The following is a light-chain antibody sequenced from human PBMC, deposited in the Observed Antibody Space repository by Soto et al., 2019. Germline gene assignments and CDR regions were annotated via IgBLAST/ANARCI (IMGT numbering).Light chain of an antibody. J-gene: IGLJ2*01. Sequence: QSALTQPPSASGSPGQSITISCSGTSSDVGSYNLVSWYQQHPGKAPKLIIYEVSNRPSGVSNRFSGSKSGNTASLTISGLQAEDEADYYCSSYTSSSILVFGGGTKLTVL. V-gene: IGLV2-14*02. CDR2: EVS. CDR3: SSYTSSSILV. CDR1: SSDVGSYNL.